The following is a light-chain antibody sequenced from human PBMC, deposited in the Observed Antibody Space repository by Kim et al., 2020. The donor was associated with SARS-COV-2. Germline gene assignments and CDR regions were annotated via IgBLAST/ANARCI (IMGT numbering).Light chain of an antibody. J-gene: IGKJ2*01. CDR3: QYYGASPYT. V-gene: IGKV3-20*01. CDR2: GTS. CDR1: PAVTSSS. Sequence: LSPGDTATLSGRPSPAVTSSSVAWYQQKPGQAPGLVIYGTSNRASGIPDRFSGSGSGTDFTLTINRLEPEDFAVYYCQYYGASPYTFGQGTKLEI.